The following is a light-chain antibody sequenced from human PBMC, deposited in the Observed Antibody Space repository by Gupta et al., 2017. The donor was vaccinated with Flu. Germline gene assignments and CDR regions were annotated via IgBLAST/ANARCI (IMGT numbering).Light chain of an antibody. CDR1: SSDVGSYNL. J-gene: IGLJ2*01. CDR2: EGS. Sequence: QSALTQPASVSGSPGQSITISCTGTSSDVGSYNLVSWYQQHPGKAPKLMIYEGSKRAAGVSSRFSGSKSGNAASLTISGRQAEDEADYYCYSYASSSNVVFGGGTKLTVL. V-gene: IGLV2-23*01. CDR3: YSYASSSNVV.